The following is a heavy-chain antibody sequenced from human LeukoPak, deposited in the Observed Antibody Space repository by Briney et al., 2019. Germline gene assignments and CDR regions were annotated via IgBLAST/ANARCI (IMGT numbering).Heavy chain of an antibody. CDR1: GGSISSGSYY. CDR2: IYTSGST. D-gene: IGHD4-11*01. V-gene: IGHV4-61*02. Sequence: SETLSLTCTVSGGSISSGSYYWSWIRQPAGKGLEWIGRIYTSGSTNYNPSLKSRVTISVDTSKNQFSLKLSSVTAADTAVYYCARGTVNYYYGMDVWAKGPRSPSP. J-gene: IGHJ6*02. CDR3: ARGTVNYYYGMDV.